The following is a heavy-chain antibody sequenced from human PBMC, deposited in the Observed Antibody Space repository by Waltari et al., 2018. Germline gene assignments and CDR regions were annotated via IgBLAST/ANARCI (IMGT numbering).Heavy chain of an antibody. J-gene: IGHJ4*02. D-gene: IGHD3-10*01. Sequence: EVQLGESGGGFGQPGGSLRVYCRPSGFIFGAVWMHGVRQGPGKGLVLVSRITSDGRDATYADSVKGRFTISRDNAKNTVYLQMDSLRAEDTAVYYCVRVFYGSGSSLEYWGQGALVSVSS. V-gene: IGHV3-74*01. CDR2: ITSDGRDA. CDR3: VRVFYGSGSSLEY. CDR1: GFIFGAVW.